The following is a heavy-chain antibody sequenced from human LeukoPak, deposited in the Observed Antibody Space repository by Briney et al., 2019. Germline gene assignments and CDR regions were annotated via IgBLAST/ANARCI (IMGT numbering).Heavy chain of an antibody. V-gene: IGHV3-74*01. Sequence: PGGSLRLSCAASGXTLSTYWMHWVRQAAGKGLVWVSRINSDGRSTSYADSVKGRFTISRDNAKNTLYLQMNSLRAEDTAVYYCAREYNYDSGGYTKGQRWTFDIWGQGTMVTVSS. CDR3: AREYNYDSGGYTKGQRWTFDI. D-gene: IGHD3-22*01. J-gene: IGHJ3*02. CDR2: INSDGRST. CDR1: GXTLSTYW.